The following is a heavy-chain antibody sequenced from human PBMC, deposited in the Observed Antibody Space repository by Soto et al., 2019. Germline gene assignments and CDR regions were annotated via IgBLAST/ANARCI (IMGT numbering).Heavy chain of an antibody. J-gene: IGHJ4*02. Sequence: PSXTLSLTCTVSGGSISSYYWSWIRQPPGKGLEWIGYIYYSGGTNYNPSLKSRVTISVDSSKNHFSLKLSSVTAADTAVYYCARSLRRGPPFDYWGQGTLVTVSS. CDR2: IYYSGGT. V-gene: IGHV4-59*08. CDR1: GGSISSYY. CDR3: ARSLRRGPPFDY. D-gene: IGHD3-10*01.